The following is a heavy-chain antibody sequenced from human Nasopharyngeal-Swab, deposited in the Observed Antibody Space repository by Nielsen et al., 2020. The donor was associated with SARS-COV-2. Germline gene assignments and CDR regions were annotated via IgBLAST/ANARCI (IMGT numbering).Heavy chain of an antibody. D-gene: IGHD6-13*01. V-gene: IGHV3-23*01. CDR3: AKDRIQQLVRGLGRHFDY. CDR2: ISGSGGST. CDR1: GFTFSSYA. Sequence: GGSLRLSCAASGFTFSSYAMSWVRQAPGKGLEWVSAISGSGGSTYYADSVKGRFTISRDNSKNTLYLQMNSLRAEDTAVYYCAKDRIQQLVRGLGRHFDYWGQGTLVTVSS. J-gene: IGHJ4*02.